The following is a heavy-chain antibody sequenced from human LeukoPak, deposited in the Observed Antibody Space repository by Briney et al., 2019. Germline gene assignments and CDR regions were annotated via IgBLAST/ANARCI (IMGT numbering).Heavy chain of an antibody. J-gene: IGHJ3*02. CDR2: IYYSGST. Sequence: SETLSLTCTVSGGSISSYYWSWIRQPPGKGLEWIGYIYYSGSTNYNPSLKSRVTISVDTSKNQFSLKLSSVTAADTAVYYCARHIAAASFAFDIWGQGTMVTVSS. CDR1: GGSISSYY. V-gene: IGHV4-59*08. D-gene: IGHD6-13*01. CDR3: ARHIAAASFAFDI.